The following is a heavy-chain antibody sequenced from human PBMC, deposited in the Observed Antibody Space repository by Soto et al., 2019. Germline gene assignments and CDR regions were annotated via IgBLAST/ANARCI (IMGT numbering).Heavy chain of an antibody. Sequence: QVQLVQSGAEVKKPGSSVEGSCKASGGTFSSYAISWVRQAPGQGLEWMGGIIPIFGTANYAQKFQGRVTITADESTSTAYMELCSLRYEDTALYYCARDQPSAAGLFDYWGQATLVTVSS. CDR1: GGTFSSYA. CDR3: ARDQPSAAGLFDY. D-gene: IGHD6-13*01. CDR2: IIPIFGTA. V-gene: IGHV1-69*01. J-gene: IGHJ4*02.